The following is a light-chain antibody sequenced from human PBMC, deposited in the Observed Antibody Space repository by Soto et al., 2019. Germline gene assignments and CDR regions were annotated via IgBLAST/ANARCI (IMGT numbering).Light chain of an antibody. J-gene: IGKJ1*01. CDR3: KQYGGSPQT. V-gene: IGKV3-20*01. Sequence: EIVLTQSPGTLSLSPGERATLSCRASQSVSSSYLAWYQQKPGQAPRLLMYGASSRATGIPDRFSGSGSGTYFTLPLSRLEPEDFAVYYCKQYGGSPQTLDKGTKVNIK. CDR2: GAS. CDR1: QSVSSSY.